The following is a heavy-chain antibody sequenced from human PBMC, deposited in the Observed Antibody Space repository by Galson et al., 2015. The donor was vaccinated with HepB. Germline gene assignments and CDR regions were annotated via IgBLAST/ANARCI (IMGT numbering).Heavy chain of an antibody. CDR1: GFTFSSYA. J-gene: IGHJ4*02. Sequence: SLRLSCAASGFTFSSYAMHWVRQAPGKGLEWVAVISYDGSNKYYADSVKGRFTISRDNSKNTLYLQMNSLRAVDTAVYYCAKDARGSMITFGGVIVSYYFDYWGQGTLVTVSS. CDR3: AKDARGSMITFGGVIVSYYFDY. CDR2: ISYDGSNK. V-gene: IGHV3-30*04. D-gene: IGHD3-16*02.